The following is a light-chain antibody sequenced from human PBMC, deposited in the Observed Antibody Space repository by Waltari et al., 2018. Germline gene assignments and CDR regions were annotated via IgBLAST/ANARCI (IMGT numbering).Light chain of an antibody. V-gene: IGKV1-5*01. CDR3: QQSWDAPRT. CDR2: DAS. Sequence: DIQMTQSPSTLSASVGDRVTITCRASQTISSWLAWYQQKAGKAPKLLIYDASTLESGVPSRFSGSGSGTEFTLTISGLQPDDFGTYFCQQSWDAPRTFGQGTKVELK. CDR1: QTISSW. J-gene: IGKJ1*01.